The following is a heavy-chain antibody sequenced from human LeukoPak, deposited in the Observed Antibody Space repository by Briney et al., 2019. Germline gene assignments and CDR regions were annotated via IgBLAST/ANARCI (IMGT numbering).Heavy chain of an antibody. CDR1: GYTFTGYY. CDR2: INPNSGGT. Sequence: ASVKVSCKASGYTFTGYYMHWVRQAPGQGLEWMGRINPNSGGTNYAQKFQGRVTITRDTSISTAYMELSRLRSDDTAVYYCARGLEITMIVVVTPSFDYWGQGTLVTVSS. CDR3: ARGLEITMIVVVTPSFDY. J-gene: IGHJ4*02. D-gene: IGHD3-22*01. V-gene: IGHV1-2*06.